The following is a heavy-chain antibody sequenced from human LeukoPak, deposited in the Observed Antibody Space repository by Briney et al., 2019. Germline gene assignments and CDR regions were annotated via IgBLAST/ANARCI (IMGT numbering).Heavy chain of an antibody. Sequence: GESLKISCKGSGYSFTSYWIGWVRQMPGKGLEWMGIIYPGDSDTRYSPSFQGQVTISADKSISTAYLQWSSLKASDTAMYYCARPNYYDSSGYSGWGYWGQGTLVTVSS. V-gene: IGHV5-51*01. J-gene: IGHJ4*02. CDR1: GYSFTSYW. CDR2: IYPGDSDT. CDR3: ARPNYYDSSGYSGWGY. D-gene: IGHD3-22*01.